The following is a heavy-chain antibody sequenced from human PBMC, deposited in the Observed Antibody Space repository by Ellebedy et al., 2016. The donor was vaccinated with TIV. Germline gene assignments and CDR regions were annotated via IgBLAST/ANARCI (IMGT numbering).Heavy chain of an antibody. CDR2: INSDGSST. D-gene: IGHD3-16*02. J-gene: IGHJ4*02. Sequence: GGSLRLSCAASGFTFSSYWMHWVRQAPGKGLVWVSRINSDGSSTSYADSVKGRFTISRDNAKNTLYLQMNSLRAEDTAMYYCAISSLSMMTFGGVIVPPNYFDSWGQGTLVTVSS. V-gene: IGHV3-74*01. CDR1: GFTFSSYW. CDR3: AISSLSMMTFGGVIVPPNYFDS.